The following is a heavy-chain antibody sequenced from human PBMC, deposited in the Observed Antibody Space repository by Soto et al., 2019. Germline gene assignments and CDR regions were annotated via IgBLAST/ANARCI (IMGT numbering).Heavy chain of an antibody. J-gene: IGHJ4*02. V-gene: IGHV1-3*01. CDR2: INAGNGNT. CDR1: GYTFTSYA. D-gene: IGHD3-16*01. CDR3: ARDRSSFGGVISSYTFDY. Sequence: QVQLVQSGAEVKKPGASVKVSCKASGYTFTSYAMHWVRQAPGQRLEWMGWINAGNGNTKYSQKFQGRVTITRDTSASTAYMELSSLRSEDTAVYYCARDRSSFGGVISSYTFDYWGQGTLVTVSS.